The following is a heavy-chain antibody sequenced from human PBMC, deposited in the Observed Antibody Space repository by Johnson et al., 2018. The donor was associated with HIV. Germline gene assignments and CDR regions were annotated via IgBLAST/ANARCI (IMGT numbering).Heavy chain of an antibody. Sequence: QVQLVESGGGVVQPGTSLRLSCAASGFTFSSYGIHWVRQAPGKGLEWVAFIWHDGRDVYYADSVKGRFTVSRDNSKNAVYLQMNSLRAEDTAMYYCARGTGTDDAFDIWGQGTMVTVSS. CDR3: ARGTGTDDAFDI. D-gene: IGHD1-1*01. CDR2: IWHDGRDV. V-gene: IGHV3-33*03. CDR1: GFTFSSYG. J-gene: IGHJ3*02.